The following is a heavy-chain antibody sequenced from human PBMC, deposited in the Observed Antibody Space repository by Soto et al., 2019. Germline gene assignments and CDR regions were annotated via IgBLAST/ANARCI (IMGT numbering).Heavy chain of an antibody. V-gene: IGHV2-5*02. D-gene: IGHD6-6*01. Sequence: SGPTLVNPTQTLTLTCTFSGFSLSTSGVGVGWIRQPPGKALEWLAHIYWDDDKRYSPSLKRRLTITKDTSKNQVLLTMTNMDSVDTATYFCARSKYSISSFDYWGQGAMVTVSS. CDR1: GFSLSTSGVG. CDR2: IYWDDDK. J-gene: IGHJ4*02. CDR3: ARSKYSISSFDY.